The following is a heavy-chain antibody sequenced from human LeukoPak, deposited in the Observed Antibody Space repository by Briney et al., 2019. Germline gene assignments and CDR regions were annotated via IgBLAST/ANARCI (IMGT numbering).Heavy chain of an antibody. D-gene: IGHD3-22*01. CDR1: GGSISSGPYY. V-gene: IGHV4-39*01. Sequence: KPSETLSLTCTVSGGSISSGPYYWGWIRQPPGMGLEWIGNIYYGENTYYNPSLKSRVTISIDTSKNQFYLKLSSLTAADTAVYYCARRDDSSGYHKIFDYWGPGTLVTVSS. CDR3: ARRDDSSGYHKIFDY. CDR2: IYYGENT. J-gene: IGHJ4*02.